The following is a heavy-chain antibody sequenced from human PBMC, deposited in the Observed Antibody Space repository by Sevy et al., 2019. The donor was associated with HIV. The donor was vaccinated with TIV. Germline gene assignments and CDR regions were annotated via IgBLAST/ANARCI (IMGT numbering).Heavy chain of an antibody. CDR3: AKKMGGGSGMAFLVDY. J-gene: IGHJ4*02. Sequence: GGSLRLSCAASGFTFSSFAMGWVRQAPGKGLDWISVISGTGDHTYYADSVKGRFTISRENSKNTLFLQMNSLRAEETAIFYCAKKMGGGSGMAFLVDYWGQGTLVTVSS. CDR2: ISGTGDHT. CDR1: GFTFSSFA. V-gene: IGHV3-23*01. D-gene: IGHD5-18*01.